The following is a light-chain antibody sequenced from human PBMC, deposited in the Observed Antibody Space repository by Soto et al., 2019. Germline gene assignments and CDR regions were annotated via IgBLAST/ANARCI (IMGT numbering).Light chain of an antibody. CDR1: QSISSY. V-gene: IGKV1-39*01. Sequence: IQRTQYPSSLSSSVGARVTITCRASQSISSYLNWYQQKLGKAPKLLIYAASSLQSGVPSRFSGSGSGTDFTLTISSLQPEDFATYYCQQSYITPKTSGQGANVDI. J-gene: IGKJ1*01. CDR2: AAS. CDR3: QQSYITPKT.